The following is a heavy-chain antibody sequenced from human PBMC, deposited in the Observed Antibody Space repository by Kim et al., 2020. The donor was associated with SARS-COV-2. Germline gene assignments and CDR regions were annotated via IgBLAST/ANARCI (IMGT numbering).Heavy chain of an antibody. CDR1: GFTFSSYS. V-gene: IGHV3-21*01. J-gene: IGHJ4*02. CDR3: ARAASPSPNSSGWYGGQYYFDY. Sequence: GGSLRLSCAASGFTFSSYSMNWVRQAPGKGLEWVSSISSSSSYIYYADSVKGRFTISRDNAKNSLYLQMNSLRAEDTAVYYCARAASPSPNSSGWYGGQYYFDYWGQGTLVTVSS. D-gene: IGHD6-19*01. CDR2: ISSSSSYI.